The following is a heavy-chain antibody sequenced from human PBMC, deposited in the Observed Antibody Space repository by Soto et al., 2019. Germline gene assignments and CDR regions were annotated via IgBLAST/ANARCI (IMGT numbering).Heavy chain of an antibody. D-gene: IGHD1-26*01. Sequence: LGESLKISCKGSGYSFTSYWIGWVRQMPGKGLEWMGIIYPGDSDTRYSPSFQGQVTISADKSISTAYLQWSSLKASDTAMYYFARMGGAKTYTDAFDIWGQGTMVTVSS. J-gene: IGHJ3*02. CDR1: GYSFTSYW. CDR2: IYPGDSDT. CDR3: ARMGGAKTYTDAFDI. V-gene: IGHV5-51*01.